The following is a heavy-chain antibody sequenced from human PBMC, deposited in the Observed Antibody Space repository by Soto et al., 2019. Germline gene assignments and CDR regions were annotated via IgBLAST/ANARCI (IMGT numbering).Heavy chain of an antibody. J-gene: IGHJ3*02. D-gene: IGHD3-9*01. CDR2: IYPGDSDT. CDR1: GYSFTSYW. V-gene: IGHV5-51*01. CDR3: AGTYYDILTGPPEAFDI. Sequence: GESLKISCKGSGYSFTSYWIAWVRQMPGKGLEWMGIIYPGDSDTRYSPSFKGQVNISADKSISTAYLQWSSLKASDTAMYYCAGTYYDILTGPPEAFDIWGQGTMVTVSS.